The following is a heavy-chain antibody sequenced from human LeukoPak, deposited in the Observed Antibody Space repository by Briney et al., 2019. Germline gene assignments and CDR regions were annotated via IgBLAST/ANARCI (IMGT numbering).Heavy chain of an antibody. CDR2: INPNSGGT. CDR1: GYTSTGYY. J-gene: IGHJ4*02. Sequence: ASVKVSCKASGYTSTGYYMHWVRQAPGQGLEWMGWINPNSGGTNYAQKFQGRVTMTRDTSISTAYMELSRLRSDDTAVYYCARVFRVAVSGADYWGQGTLVTVSS. V-gene: IGHV1-2*02. CDR3: ARVFRVAVSGADY. D-gene: IGHD6-19*01.